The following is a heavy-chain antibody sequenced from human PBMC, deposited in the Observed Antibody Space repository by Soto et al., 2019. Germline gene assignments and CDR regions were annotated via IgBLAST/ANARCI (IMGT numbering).Heavy chain of an antibody. V-gene: IGHV4-61*01. CDR3: ARGRRSVGATIYFDY. J-gene: IGHJ4*02. CDR2: IYYSGST. Sequence: QVQLQESGPGLVKPSETLSLTCTVSGGSVSSGSYYWSWIRQPPGKGLEWIGYIYYSGSTNYNPSLKSRVTISLDPSKNPFSLKLSSVTAADTAVDYCARGRRSVGATIYFDYWGQGTLVTVSS. D-gene: IGHD1-26*01. CDR1: GGSVSSGSYY.